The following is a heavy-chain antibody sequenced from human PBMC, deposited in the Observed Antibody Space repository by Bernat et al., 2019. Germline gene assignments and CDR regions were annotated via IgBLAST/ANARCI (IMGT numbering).Heavy chain of an antibody. Sequence: VQLLESGGGLVQPGGSLRLSCAASGFTFSSYAMSWVRQAPGKGLEWVAVISYDGSNKYYADSVKGRFTISRDNSKNTLYLQMNSLRAEDTAVYYCTTIGGVATIIDYWGQGTLVTVSS. D-gene: IGHD5-12*01. V-gene: IGHV3-30*03. J-gene: IGHJ4*02. CDR2: ISYDGSNK. CDR3: TTIGGVATIIDY. CDR1: GFTFSSYA.